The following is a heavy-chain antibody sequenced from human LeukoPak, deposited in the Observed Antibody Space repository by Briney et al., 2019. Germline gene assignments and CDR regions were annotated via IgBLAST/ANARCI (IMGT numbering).Heavy chain of an antibody. V-gene: IGHV1-18*01. CDR1: GYTFTSYV. CDR2: ISAYNGNT. Sequence: EASVKVSCKASGYTFTSYVISWVRQAPGQGLEWMGWISAYNGNTNYAQKLQGRVTMTTDTSTYTSYMELRSLRSDDTAVYYCARIVRGTGTADYWGQGTLVTVSS. J-gene: IGHJ4*02. CDR3: ARIVRGTGTADY. D-gene: IGHD3-10*01.